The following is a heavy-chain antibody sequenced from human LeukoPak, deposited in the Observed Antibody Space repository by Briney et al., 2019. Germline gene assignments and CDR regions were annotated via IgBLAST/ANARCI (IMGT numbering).Heavy chain of an antibody. Sequence: GGSLRLSCAASGFTVSSNYMSWVRQAPGKGLEWVSVIYSGGSTYYADSVKGRFTISRDNSKNTLYLQMNSLRAEDTAVYYCARDGYPRAGVSVATIPFDYWGQGTLVTVSS. CDR2: IYSGGST. V-gene: IGHV3-53*01. J-gene: IGHJ4*02. D-gene: IGHD5-12*01. CDR3: ARDGYPRAGVSVATIPFDY. CDR1: GFTVSSNY.